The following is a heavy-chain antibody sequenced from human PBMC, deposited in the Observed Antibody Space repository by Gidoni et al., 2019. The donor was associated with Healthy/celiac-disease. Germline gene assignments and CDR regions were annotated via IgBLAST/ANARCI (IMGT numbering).Heavy chain of an antibody. CDR1: GGSISSSY. D-gene: IGHD3-3*01. J-gene: IGHJ5*02. CDR3: ARVVTAFYYDFWSGQGGWFDP. Sequence: QVQLQESGPGLVKPSETLSLTCTVSGGSISSSYWSWIRQPPGKGLDWIGYIYYSGSTNYNPSLKSRVTISVDTSKNQFSLKLSSVTAADTAVYYCARVVTAFYYDFWSGQGGWFDPWGQGTLVTVSS. CDR2: IYYSGST. V-gene: IGHV4-59*01.